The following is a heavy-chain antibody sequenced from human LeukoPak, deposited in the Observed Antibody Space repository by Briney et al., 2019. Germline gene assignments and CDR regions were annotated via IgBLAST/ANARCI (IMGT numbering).Heavy chain of an antibody. J-gene: IGHJ1*01. D-gene: IGHD6-13*01. CDR3: AAYSSSWYRLEYFQH. CDR2: ISSDGTNK. CDR1: GFSFSSFA. V-gene: IGHV3-30*07. Sequence: GGSLRLSCAASGFSFSSFAMHWVRQAPGKGLEWVAAISSDGTNKDYADSVKGRFTISRDNSKNTLSLHMNSLRAEDTAVYYCAAYSSSWYRLEYFQHWGQGTLVTVSS.